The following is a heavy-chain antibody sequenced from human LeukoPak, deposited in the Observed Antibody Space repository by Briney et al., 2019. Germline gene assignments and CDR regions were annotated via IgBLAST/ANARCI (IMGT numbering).Heavy chain of an antibody. CDR1: GGSISSYY. CDR2: IHTSGST. CDR3: AGRYNYGATYAFDI. J-gene: IGHJ3*02. Sequence: PSETLSLTCTVSGGSISSYYWSGIRQPAGKGLEWIGRIHTSGSTNYNPSLKSRVTMSADTSKNQFSLKLSSVTAADTAVYYCAGRYNYGATYAFDIWGQGTMVTVSS. V-gene: IGHV4-4*07. D-gene: IGHD5-18*01.